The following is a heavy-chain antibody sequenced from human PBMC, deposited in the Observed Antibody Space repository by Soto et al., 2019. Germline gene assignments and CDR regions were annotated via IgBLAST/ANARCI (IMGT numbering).Heavy chain of an antibody. V-gene: IGHV3-53*01. CDR2: VYDLDGT. Sequence: DVQLVESGGGLIQPGGSLRLSCVASGLTVSGKKYVAWVRQAPGKGAEWVSVVYDLDGTYYADSVRGRFTTPIGNSRTTVWHQMHDLRTEDTALYFCATWHLRDHAYDIWGRGTMVTVSS. D-gene: IGHD5-12*01. CDR3: ATWHLRDHAYDI. CDR1: GLTVSGKKY. J-gene: IGHJ3*02.